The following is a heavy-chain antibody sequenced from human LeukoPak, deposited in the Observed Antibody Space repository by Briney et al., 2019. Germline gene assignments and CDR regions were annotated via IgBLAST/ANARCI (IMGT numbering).Heavy chain of an antibody. D-gene: IGHD3-10*01. CDR2: ISSSGSTI. V-gene: IGHV3-48*03. CDR1: GFTFSSCE. J-gene: IGHJ4*02. Sequence: GGSLRLSCAASGFTFSSCEMNWVRQAPGKGLEWVSYISSSGSTIYYADSVKGRFTISRDNSKHTLYMQMNSLRAEDTAVYYCASHGSGSYEAGAFFDHWGQGTLVTVSS. CDR3: ASHGSGSYEAGAFFDH.